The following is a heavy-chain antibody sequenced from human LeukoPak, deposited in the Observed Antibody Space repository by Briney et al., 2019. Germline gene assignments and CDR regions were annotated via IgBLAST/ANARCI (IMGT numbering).Heavy chain of an antibody. D-gene: IGHD3-22*01. CDR2: IGTYGGDT. CDR3: ARDLWNFYDDSGYNRDFDC. Sequence: ASVKVSCKATSRIRLVRQAPGQGLAWMGWIGTYGGDTYYAQKFQGRITVTTDTSTSTVYMELRNLRSDDTAVYYCARDLWNFYDDSGYNRDFDCWGQGTLVTVSS. J-gene: IGHJ4*02. CDR1: TSR. V-gene: IGHV1-18*01.